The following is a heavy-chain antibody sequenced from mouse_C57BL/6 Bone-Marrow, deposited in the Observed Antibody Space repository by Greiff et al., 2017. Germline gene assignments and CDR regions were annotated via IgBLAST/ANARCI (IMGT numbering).Heavy chain of an antibody. CDR3: AYLLWLRRGRRYFDY. V-gene: IGHV1-55*01. D-gene: IGHD2-2*01. CDR2: IYPGSGST. CDR1: GYTFTSYW. Sequence: VQLQQPGAELVKPGASVKMSCKASGYTFTSYWITWVKQRPGQGLEWIGDIYPGSGSTNYNEKFKSKATLTVDTSSITAYMQLSSLTSEDSAVYYCAYLLWLRRGRRYFDYWGQGTTLTVSS. J-gene: IGHJ2*01.